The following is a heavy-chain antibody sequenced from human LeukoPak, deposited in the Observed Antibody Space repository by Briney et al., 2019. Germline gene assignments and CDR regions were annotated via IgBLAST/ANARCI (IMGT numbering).Heavy chain of an antibody. CDR1: GGSISSYY. Sequence: SETLSLTCTVSGGSISSYYWSWIRQPPGKGLEWIGYIFYSGNTYYNPSLKSRITISLDTSKNQFSLKLRSVTAADTAVYYCARVGSMEFDYWGQGTLVTVSS. D-gene: IGHD2-8*01. CDR3: ARVGSMEFDY. V-gene: IGHV4-59*08. J-gene: IGHJ4*02. CDR2: IFYSGNT.